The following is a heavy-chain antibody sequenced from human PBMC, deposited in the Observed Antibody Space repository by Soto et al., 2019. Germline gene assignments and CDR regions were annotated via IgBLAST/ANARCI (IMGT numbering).Heavy chain of an antibody. D-gene: IGHD4-17*01. V-gene: IGHV3-33*01. Sequence: GGSLRLSCAASGFTFSSYGMHWVRQAPGKGLEWVAVIWYDGSNKYYADSVKGRFTISRDNSKNTLYLQMNSLRAEDTAVYYCAREYGDYSGRPYYYGMDVWGQGTTVTVSS. CDR2: IWYDGSNK. CDR3: AREYGDYSGRPYYYGMDV. J-gene: IGHJ6*02. CDR1: GFTFSSYG.